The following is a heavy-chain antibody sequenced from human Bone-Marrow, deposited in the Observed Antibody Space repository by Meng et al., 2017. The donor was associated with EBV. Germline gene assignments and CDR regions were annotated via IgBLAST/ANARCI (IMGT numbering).Heavy chain of an antibody. V-gene: IGHV4-34*01. Sequence: QVHLKQGGAGLLKPSATLSLTCAVYGGSFSGYYWTWIRQPPGKGLEWIGEINHSGSTNYNPSLKSRVTISVDTSKNQFSLKLSSVTAADTAVYYCATQRRDTDWFDPWGQGTLVTVSS. CDR3: ATQRRDTDWFDP. CDR1: GGSFSGYY. CDR2: INHSGST. D-gene: IGHD6-25*01. J-gene: IGHJ5*02.